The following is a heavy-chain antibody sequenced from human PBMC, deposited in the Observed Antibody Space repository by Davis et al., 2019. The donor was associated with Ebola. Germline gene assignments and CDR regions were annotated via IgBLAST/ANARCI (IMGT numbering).Heavy chain of an antibody. CDR2: ISGSGGTT. CDR1: VITFSSYA. V-gene: IGHV3-23*01. D-gene: IGHD3-3*01. Sequence: PGGSLRLSCADPVITFSSYAMTRVRQAPGKGLEWVSAISGSGGTTYYAGSVKGRFTVSRDNSKKTMYLKMNSLRAEDTAVYYCARSGLSFGVVKYHYGMDVWGKGTTVTVSS. CDR3: ARSGLSFGVVKYHYGMDV. J-gene: IGHJ6*04.